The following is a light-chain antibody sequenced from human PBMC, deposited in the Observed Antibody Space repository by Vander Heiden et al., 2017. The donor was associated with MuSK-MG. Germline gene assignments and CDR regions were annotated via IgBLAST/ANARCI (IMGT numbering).Light chain of an antibody. CDR3: QHDNAWRFT. Sequence: EIVMTQSPATPSVSPGERVTLSCSASHSISNNSVRYQQKPVQAPRFLIYGASTSAPGIPARFSSGGSGTEFTLTISSLHSEDFAVYYRQHDNAWRFTFGHGTRVDIK. V-gene: IGKV3-15*01. CDR1: HSISNN. J-gene: IGKJ3*01. CDR2: GAS.